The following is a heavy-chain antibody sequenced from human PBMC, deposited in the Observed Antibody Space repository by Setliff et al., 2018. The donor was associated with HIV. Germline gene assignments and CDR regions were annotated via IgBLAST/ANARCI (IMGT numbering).Heavy chain of an antibody. V-gene: IGHV4-4*08. CDR3: ARPRYTYGTPPAFDI. CDR2: IYTSGDT. Sequence: PSETLSLTCTVSGGSISSYYWSWIRQPPGKGLEWIGYIYTSGDTNYNPSLKSRVTISADMSKNQFSLKLSSVTAADTAVYYCARPRYTYGTPPAFDIWGRGTVVTVS. CDR1: GGSISSYY. J-gene: IGHJ3*02. D-gene: IGHD5-18*01.